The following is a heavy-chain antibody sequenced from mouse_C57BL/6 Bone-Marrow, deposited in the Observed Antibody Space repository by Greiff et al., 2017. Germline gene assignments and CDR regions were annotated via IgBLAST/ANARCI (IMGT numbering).Heavy chain of an antibody. J-gene: IGHJ4*01. CDR1: GFSLTSYG. D-gene: IGHD2-4*01. CDR3: AKNGLWDYDGGPLYDMDY. Sequence: QVQLQQSGPGLVQPSQSLSITCTVSGFSLTSYGVHWVRQSPGKGLEWLGVIWRGGSTDYNAAFMSRLSITKDNSKSQVFFKMNSLQADDTAIYYCAKNGLWDYDGGPLYDMDYWGQGTSVTVSS. CDR2: IWRGGST. V-gene: IGHV2-5*01.